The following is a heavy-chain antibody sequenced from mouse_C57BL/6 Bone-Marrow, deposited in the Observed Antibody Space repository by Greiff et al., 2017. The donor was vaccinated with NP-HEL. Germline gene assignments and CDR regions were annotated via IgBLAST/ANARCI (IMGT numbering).Heavy chain of an antibody. V-gene: IGHV5-15*01. Sequence: EVQLVESGGGLVQPGGSLKLSCAASGFTFSDYGMAWVRQAPRKGPEWVAFISNLASSIYYVDTVTGRFTISRENAKNTLYLEMSRLRSEDTAMYYCATVVSYYAMDYWGQGTSVTVSS. J-gene: IGHJ4*01. CDR3: ATVVSYYAMDY. D-gene: IGHD1-1*01. CDR1: GFTFSDYG. CDR2: ISNLASSI.